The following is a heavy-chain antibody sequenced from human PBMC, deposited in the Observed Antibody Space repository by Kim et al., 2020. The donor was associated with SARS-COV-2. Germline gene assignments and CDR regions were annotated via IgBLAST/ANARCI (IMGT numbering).Heavy chain of an antibody. J-gene: IGHJ4*01. Sequence: GGSLRLSCRTSGFTFSSHAMMWVRQTPEKGLEWVATIDGPTTNTHYPDSVKGRFTISRDNSQNTVYLHMSGLKAEDTAVYYCARWRQTHFDYWGHGSLDT. CDR3: ARWRQTHFDY. V-gene: IGHV3-23*01. CDR2: IDGPTTNT. D-gene: IGHD2-21*02. CDR1: GFTFSSHA.